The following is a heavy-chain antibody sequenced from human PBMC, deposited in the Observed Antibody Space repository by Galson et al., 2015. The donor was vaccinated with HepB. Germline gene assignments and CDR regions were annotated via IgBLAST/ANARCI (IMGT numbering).Heavy chain of an antibody. J-gene: IGHJ4*02. V-gene: IGHV3-30*18. CDR2: ISYDGSNK. D-gene: IGHD3-10*01. CDR3: AKGYGFGVKYYFDY. CDR1: GFTFSSYG. Sequence: SLRLSCAASGFTFSSYGMHWVRQAPGKGLEWVAVISYDGSNKYYADSVKGRFTISRDNSKNTLYLQMNSLRAEDTAVYYCAKGYGFGVKYYFDYWGQGTLVIVSS.